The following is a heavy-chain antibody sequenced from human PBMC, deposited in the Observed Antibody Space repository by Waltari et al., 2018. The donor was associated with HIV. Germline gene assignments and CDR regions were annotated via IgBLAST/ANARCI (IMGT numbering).Heavy chain of an antibody. D-gene: IGHD6-19*01. J-gene: IGHJ4*02. CDR2: INGDESRI. CDR1: GFTFSNYW. Sequence: EVQLVESGGGLVQPGGSLRLSCVASGFTFSNYWMYWVRQGPGKGLVWVSRINGDESRILYADSVKGRFTISRDNARNTLYLQMNRLRAEDTAVYYCARRHSSEGILDYWGQGTLVTVSS. CDR3: ARRHSSEGILDY. V-gene: IGHV3-74*01.